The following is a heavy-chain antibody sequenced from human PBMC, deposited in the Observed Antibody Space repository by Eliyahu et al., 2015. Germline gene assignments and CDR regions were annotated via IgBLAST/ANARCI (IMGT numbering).Heavy chain of an antibody. CDR2: MSSDGSNK. J-gene: IGHJ6*03. D-gene: IGHD2-2*01. Sequence: VQPGGSLRLSCTVSGFTFSGYAMHWVRQAPGKGLEWMALMSSDGSNKYGDSAKGRFTISRDKSKNTLYLQMSGLTAEDTAVYYCARGRGGNECTITSCKMRSYIYYMDVWGKGTTVIVSS. CDR3: ARGRGGNECTITSCKMRSYIYYMDV. CDR1: GFTFSGYA. V-gene: IGHV3-33*01.